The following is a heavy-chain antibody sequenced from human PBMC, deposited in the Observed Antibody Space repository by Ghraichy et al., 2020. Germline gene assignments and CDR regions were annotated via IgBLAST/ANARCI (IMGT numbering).Heavy chain of an antibody. CDR3: SAPFFWSGYYDIDV. D-gene: IGHD3-3*01. CDR2: VSGSGGVI. V-gene: IGHV3-23*01. CDR1: GFTFGSYA. Sequence: GGSLRLSCVASGFTFGSYAMSWVRQAPVKGLQWVSTVSGSGGVIYYTDSVRGRFNISRDNSKNTVYLEMNSLRAEDMAVYYCSAPFFWSGYYDIDVWGQGTTVTVSS. J-gene: IGHJ6*02.